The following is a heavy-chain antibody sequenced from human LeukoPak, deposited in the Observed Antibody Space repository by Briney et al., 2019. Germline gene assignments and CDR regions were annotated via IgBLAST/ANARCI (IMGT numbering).Heavy chain of an antibody. J-gene: IGHJ4*02. Sequence: PSQTLSLTCTVSGGSIGSGSYYWSWIRQPAGKGLEWIGRIYTSGSTNYNPSLKSRVTISVDTSKNQFSLKLSSVTAADTAVYYCARGAYYEYYFDYWGQGTLVTVSS. V-gene: IGHV4-61*02. CDR3: ARGAYYEYYFDY. CDR1: GGSIGSGSYY. D-gene: IGHD3-22*01. CDR2: IYTSGST.